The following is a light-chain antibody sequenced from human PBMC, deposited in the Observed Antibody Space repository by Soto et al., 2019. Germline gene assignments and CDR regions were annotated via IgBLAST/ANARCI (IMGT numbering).Light chain of an antibody. Sequence: EIVLTQSPGTLSLSPGERATLSCRASQSVSSSYLAWYQQKPGQAPRLLIYGASSGATGIPDRFSGSGSGTDLTLTISRLEPEDFAVYYWQQYGSTPLTCGGGTKVEIK. CDR3: QQYGSTPLT. CDR2: GAS. J-gene: IGKJ4*01. V-gene: IGKV3-20*01. CDR1: QSVSSSY.